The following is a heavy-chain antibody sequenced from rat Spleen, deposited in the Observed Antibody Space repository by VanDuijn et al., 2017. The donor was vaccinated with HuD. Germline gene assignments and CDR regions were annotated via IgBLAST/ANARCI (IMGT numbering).Heavy chain of an antibody. CDR3: ARSLVGRPSWYFDF. J-gene: IGHJ1*01. V-gene: IGHV5S10*01. Sequence: EVQLVESGGGLVQPGRSLKLSCVVSGFTFSDYNMAWVRQTPKKGLEWVATIIYDGSRTYYRDSVKGRFTISRDNAKSTLYRQMDSLRSEDTATYYCARSLVGRPSWYFDFWGPGTMVTVSS. CDR2: IIYDGSRT. CDR1: GFTFSDYN. D-gene: IGHD1-1*01.